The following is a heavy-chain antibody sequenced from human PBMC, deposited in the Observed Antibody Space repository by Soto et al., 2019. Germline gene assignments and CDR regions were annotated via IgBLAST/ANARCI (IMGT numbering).Heavy chain of an antibody. V-gene: IGHV4-31*03. CDR2: IVXRGNT. D-gene: IGHD6-13*01. Sequence: SVTYTVSHGSVSSEPVCWMWIRQNPWKGLEWIGYIVXRGNTYCRPSLKSRVSISIDTPQKKFSLRVNSVTAANTVVYYCARYSYGSSYFDLWGEGGLVIVSS. CDR1: HGSVSSEPVC. CDR3: ARYSYGSSYFDL. J-gene: IGHJ4*01.